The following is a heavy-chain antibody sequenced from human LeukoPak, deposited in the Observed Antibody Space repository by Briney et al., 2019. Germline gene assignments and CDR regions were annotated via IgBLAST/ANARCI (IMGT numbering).Heavy chain of an antibody. CDR2: ISGSGGST. CDR3: AKDASPTYDYIWGSYRSWGYFDY. CDR1: GFTFSSYA. J-gene: IGHJ4*02. Sequence: TGGSLRLSCAASGFTFSSYAMSWVRQAPGKGLEWVLAISGSGGSTYYADSVKGRFTISRDNSKNTLYLQMNSLRAEDTAVYYCAKDASPTYDYIWGSYRSWGYFDYWGQGTLVTVSS. D-gene: IGHD3-16*02. V-gene: IGHV3-23*01.